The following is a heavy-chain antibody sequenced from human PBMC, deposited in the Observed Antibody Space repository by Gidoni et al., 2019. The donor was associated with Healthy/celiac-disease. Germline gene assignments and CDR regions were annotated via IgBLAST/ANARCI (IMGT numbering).Heavy chain of an antibody. J-gene: IGHJ4*02. Sequence: QVQLVESGGGVVQPGRSRSLSCAAAGFTFSSYARHWVRQAPGKGLEWVAVISYYGSNKYYADSVKGRFTISRDNSKNTLYLQMNSLRAEDTAVYYCARVMITFGGVIAPFDYWGQGTLVTVSS. CDR3: ARVMITFGGVIAPFDY. CDR2: ISYYGSNK. D-gene: IGHD3-16*02. CDR1: GFTFSSYA. V-gene: IGHV3-30-3*01.